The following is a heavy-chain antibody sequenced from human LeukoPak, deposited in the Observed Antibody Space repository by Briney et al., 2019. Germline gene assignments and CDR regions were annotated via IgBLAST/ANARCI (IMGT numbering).Heavy chain of an antibody. D-gene: IGHD3-10*01. Sequence: GGSLRLSCGASGFTVSTNYMSWVRQAPGKGLEWGSVIYSGDTTFYADSVRGKFTISRDNSKNTLYLQMNSLRAEDTAVYYCASILRSSSGYYFDYWGQGALVTVSS. J-gene: IGHJ4*02. CDR2: IYSGDTT. CDR3: ASILRSSSGYYFDY. V-gene: IGHV3-66*01. CDR1: GFTVSTNY.